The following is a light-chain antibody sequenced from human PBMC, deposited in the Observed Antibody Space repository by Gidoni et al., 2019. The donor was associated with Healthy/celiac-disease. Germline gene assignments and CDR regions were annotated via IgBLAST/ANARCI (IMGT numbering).Light chain of an antibody. CDR2: EVS. CDR1: SSDVGSYNL. J-gene: IGLJ3*02. Sequence: QSALTQPASVSGSPGQSITISCTGTSSDVGSYNLVSWYQQHPGKAPHLRIYEVSKRPSGVSNRFSGSKSGNTASLTISGLQAEDEADYYRCSYAGSRVFGGGTKLTVL. V-gene: IGLV2-23*02. CDR3: CSYAGSRV.